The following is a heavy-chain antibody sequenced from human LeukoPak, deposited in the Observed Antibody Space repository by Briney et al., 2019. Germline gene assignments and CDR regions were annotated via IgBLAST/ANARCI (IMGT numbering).Heavy chain of an antibody. CDR3: ARDRGGGGYCSRTSCYSFDY. CDR2: IIPILGIA. Sequence: SVKVSCKASGGTFSSYTISWVRQAPGQGLDWIGRIIPILGIANYAQKFQGRVTITADKSTSTAYMALSSLTSEATAVYYCARDRGGGGYCSRTSCYSFDYWGQGTLVTVSS. J-gene: IGHJ4*02. CDR1: GGTFSSYT. D-gene: IGHD2-2*02. V-gene: IGHV1-69*04.